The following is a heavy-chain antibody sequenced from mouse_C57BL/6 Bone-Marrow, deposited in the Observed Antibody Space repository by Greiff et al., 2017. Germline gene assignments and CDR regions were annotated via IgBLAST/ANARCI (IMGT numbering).Heavy chain of an antibody. CDR1: GYTFTDYY. D-gene: IGHD2-4*01. CDR3: ARLIDYGFAY. CDR2: INPNNGGT. Sequence: VQLQQSGPELVKPGASVKISCKASGYTFTDYYMNWVKQSHGKSLEWIGDINPNNGGTSYNQKFKGKATLTVDKSSSTAYIELRSLTSEDSAVYYCARLIDYGFAYWGQGTLVTVSA. V-gene: IGHV1-26*01. J-gene: IGHJ3*01.